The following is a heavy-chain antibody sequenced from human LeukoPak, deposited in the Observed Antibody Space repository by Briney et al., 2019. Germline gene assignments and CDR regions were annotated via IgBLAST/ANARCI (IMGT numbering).Heavy chain of an antibody. J-gene: IGHJ6*02. D-gene: IGHD3-10*02. CDR1: VGSLSSSSYY. CDR2: INHSGST. V-gene: IGHV4-39*07. CDR3: ARRTDYDIRGSDYYYYGMDV. Sequence: SETLSLTCTLSVGSLSSSSYYWGSIRQPPGKGLEWIGEINHSGSTNYNPSLKSRVTISVDTSKNQFSLKLSSVTAADTAVYYCARRTDYDIRGSDYYYYGMDVWGQGTTVTVSS.